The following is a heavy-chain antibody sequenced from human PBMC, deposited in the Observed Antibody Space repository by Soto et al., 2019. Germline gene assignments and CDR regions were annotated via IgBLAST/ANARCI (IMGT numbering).Heavy chain of an antibody. D-gene: IGHD2-2*01. Sequence: GGSLRLSCAASGFTFSSYAMHWVRQAPGKGLEWVAVISYDGSNKYYADSVKGRFTISRDNSKNTLYLQMNSLRAEDTAVYYCALQRSPYFSEAFDIWGQGTMVTVSS. J-gene: IGHJ3*02. CDR3: ALQRSPYFSEAFDI. CDR2: ISYDGSNK. CDR1: GFTFSSYA. V-gene: IGHV3-30-3*01.